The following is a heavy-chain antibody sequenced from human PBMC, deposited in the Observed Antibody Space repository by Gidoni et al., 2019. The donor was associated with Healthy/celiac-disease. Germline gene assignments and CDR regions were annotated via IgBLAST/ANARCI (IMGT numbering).Heavy chain of an antibody. J-gene: IGHJ4*02. D-gene: IGHD6-19*01. V-gene: IGHV1-2*02. CDR3: AREIRGLAGTRYFDY. CDR1: AYTFTGYY. CDR2: INPNSGGT. Sequence: VELGSPGSAVKKTGTSVKVSCKASAYTFTGYYMNWVRQAPGQGLEWMGWINPNSGGTNYAQKFQGRVTMTRDTSISTAYMELSRLRSDDTALYYCAREIRGLAGTRYFDYWGQGTLVTVSS.